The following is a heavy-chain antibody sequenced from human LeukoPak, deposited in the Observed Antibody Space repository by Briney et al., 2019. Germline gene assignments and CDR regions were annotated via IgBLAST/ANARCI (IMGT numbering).Heavy chain of an antibody. Sequence: GGSLRLSCAAFGFTFSSYAMSWVRQAPGKGLEWVSGISGSGSGGSTYYADSVKGRFTISRDNSKNTLYLQMNSLRAEDTAVYYCAKQGCSGGSCYFDYWGQGTLVTVSS. D-gene: IGHD2-15*01. V-gene: IGHV3-23*01. CDR2: ISGSGSGGST. J-gene: IGHJ4*02. CDR1: GFTFSSYA. CDR3: AKQGCSGGSCYFDY.